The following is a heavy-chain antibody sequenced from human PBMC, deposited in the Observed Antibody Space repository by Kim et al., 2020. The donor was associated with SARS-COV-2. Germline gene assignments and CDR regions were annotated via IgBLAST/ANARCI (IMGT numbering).Heavy chain of an antibody. Sequence: GGSLRLSCAASGFTFSSYAMSWVRQAPGKGLEWVSAISGSGGSTYYADSVKGRFTISRDNSKNTLYLQMNSLRAEDTAVYYCAKGLVQKYYGILTGYIIPPSAFDIWGQGTMVTVSS. CDR2: ISGSGGST. CDR1: GFTFSSYA. D-gene: IGHD3-9*01. CDR3: AKGLVQKYYGILTGYIIPPSAFDI. V-gene: IGHV3-23*01. J-gene: IGHJ3*02.